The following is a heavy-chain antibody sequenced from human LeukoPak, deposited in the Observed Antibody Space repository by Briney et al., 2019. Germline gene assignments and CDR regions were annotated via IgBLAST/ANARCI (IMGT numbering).Heavy chain of an antibody. CDR3: ARGGGYSGYDLDAFDI. CDR2: ISSSSTYI. V-gene: IGHV3-21*01. D-gene: IGHD5-12*01. CDR1: GFTFSRDS. J-gene: IGHJ3*02. Sequence: GGSLRLSCAASGFTFSRDSMNWVRQAPGKGLEWVSSISSSSTYIYYADSVKGRFTISRNNAKKSLHLQMNSLRAEDTAVYYCARGGGYSGYDLDAFDIWGQGTMVTVSS.